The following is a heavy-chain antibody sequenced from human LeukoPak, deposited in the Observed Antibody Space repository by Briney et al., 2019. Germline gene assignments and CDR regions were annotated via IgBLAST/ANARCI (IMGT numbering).Heavy chain of an antibody. CDR3: NKLDY. CDR2: IRSKAYGGTT. CDR1: GFTVSSNY. Sequence: GGSLRLSCAASGFTVSSNYMSWVRQAPGKGLEWVGFIRSKAYGGTTEYAASVKGRFTISRDDSKSIAYLQMNSLKTEDTAVYYCNKLDYWGQGTLVTVSS. V-gene: IGHV3-49*04. J-gene: IGHJ4*02.